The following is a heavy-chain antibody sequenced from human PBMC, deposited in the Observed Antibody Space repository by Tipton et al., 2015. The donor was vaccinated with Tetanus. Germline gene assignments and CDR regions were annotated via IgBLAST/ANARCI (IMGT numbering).Heavy chain of an antibody. CDR3: ARDQARGARGWNYFDC. V-gene: IGHV4-31*03. J-gene: IGHJ4*02. CDR2: IYSSGST. D-gene: IGHD1-26*01. CDR1: GGSIISGGYY. Sequence: TLSLTCTVSGGSIISGGYYWSWIRQHPGKGLEWIGDIYSSGSTYYNPSLKSRVTISVDTSKNQFSLNLNSVTAADTAVYYCARDQARGARGWNYFDCRGQGTLVTVSS.